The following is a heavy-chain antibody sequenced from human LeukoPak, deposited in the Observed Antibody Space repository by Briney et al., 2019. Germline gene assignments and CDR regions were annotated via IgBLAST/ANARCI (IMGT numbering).Heavy chain of an antibody. D-gene: IGHD2-2*01. CDR2: ISGSGGTT. CDR1: GCTFSNYA. V-gene: IGHV3-23*01. Sequence: GGSLRLSCAASGCTFSNYAMTWVRQAPGKGLEWVSGISGSGGTTYYADSVKGRFTISRDDSKNTLDLQMNSLRVEDTAIYYCAKEGYCSSTSCYAGEFDYWGQGTLVTVSS. J-gene: IGHJ4*02. CDR3: AKEGYCSSTSCYAGEFDY.